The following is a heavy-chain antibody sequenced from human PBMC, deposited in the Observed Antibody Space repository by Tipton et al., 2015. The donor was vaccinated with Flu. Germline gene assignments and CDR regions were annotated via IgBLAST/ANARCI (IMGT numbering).Heavy chain of an antibody. V-gene: IGHV3-9*01. Sequence: QLVQSGGDLVQPGRSLRLSCAASGFTFDDYAVHWVRRAPGKGLEWVSGITWNGGAVGYADSVKGRFTVSRDNAKNSLYLQMNSLRAEDTAFYYCAKDPRGDSSGYSYFDIWGQGTLVTVSS. CDR1: GFTFDDYA. CDR2: ITWNGGAV. D-gene: IGHD3-22*01. J-gene: IGHJ4*02. CDR3: AKDPRGDSSGYSYFDI.